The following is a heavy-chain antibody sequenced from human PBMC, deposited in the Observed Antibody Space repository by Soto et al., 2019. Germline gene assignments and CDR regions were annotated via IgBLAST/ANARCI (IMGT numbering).Heavy chain of an antibody. CDR3: AKDPKSGIPYYFDL. J-gene: IGHJ2*01. D-gene: IGHD6-13*01. CDR2: ISGGGGYI. Sequence: GGSLRLSCAASGFTFSTYAMSWVRQAPRKGLEWVSTISGGGGYIYYADSVKGRFTISRDDSKNMLYLQMNGLRAEDTAVYFCAKDPKSGIPYYFDLWGRGTLVTVSS. CDR1: GFTFSTYA. V-gene: IGHV3-23*01.